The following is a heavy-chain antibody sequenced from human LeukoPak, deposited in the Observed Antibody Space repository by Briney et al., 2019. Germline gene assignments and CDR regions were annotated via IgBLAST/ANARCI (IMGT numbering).Heavy chain of an antibody. CDR3: ARAPIVVVVAATDY. CDR1: GYTFTSYG. Sequence: ASVKVPCKASGYTFTSYGISWVRQAPGQGLEWMGWISAYNGNTNYAQKLQGRVTMTTDTSTSTAYMELRSLRSDDTAVYYCARAPIVVVVAATDYWGQGTLVTVSS. V-gene: IGHV1-18*01. J-gene: IGHJ4*02. CDR2: ISAYNGNT. D-gene: IGHD2-15*01.